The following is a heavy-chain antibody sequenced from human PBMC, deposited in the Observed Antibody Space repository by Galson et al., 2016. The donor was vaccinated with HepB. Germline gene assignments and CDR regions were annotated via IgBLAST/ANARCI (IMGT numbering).Heavy chain of an antibody. V-gene: IGHV3-30*18. D-gene: IGHD3-10*02. Sequence: SLRLSCAASGFTFNNYGMHWVRQAPGKGLEWVAADSVHGGRKFYADAVKGRFTISRDSANNMLFLQMTGLRADDTAVYYCAKRHEYCPPVGCSVDYWGQGTLVSVSS. CDR2: DSVHGGRK. CDR3: AKRHEYCPPVGCSVDY. J-gene: IGHJ4*02. CDR1: GFTFNNYG.